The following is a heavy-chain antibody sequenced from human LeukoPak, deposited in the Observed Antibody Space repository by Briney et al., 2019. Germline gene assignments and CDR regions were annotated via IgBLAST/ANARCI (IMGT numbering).Heavy chain of an antibody. D-gene: IGHD3-22*01. V-gene: IGHV3-53*01. CDR3: AGLTYYYDSSGYPIDY. Sequence: DPGGSLRLSCAASGFTVSSNYMSWVRQSPGQGLVCLTVIYSGGSTYYADSVKGRFTISRDNGKNTLYLQMNSLRAEDTAVSYCAGLTYYYDSSGYPIDYWGQGTLVTVSS. CDR1: GFTVSSNY. CDR2: IYSGGST. J-gene: IGHJ4*02.